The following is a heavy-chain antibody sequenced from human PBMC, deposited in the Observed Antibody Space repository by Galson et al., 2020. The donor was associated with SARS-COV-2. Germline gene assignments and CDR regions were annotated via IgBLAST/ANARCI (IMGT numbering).Heavy chain of an antibody. Sequence: TGGSLRLSCAASGFTFSSYDMHWVRQATGKGLEWVSAIGTAGDTYYPGSVKGRFTISRENAKNSLYLQMNSLRAGDTAVYYCARGGVSYYGSGSPYDAFDIWGQGTMVTVSS. CDR3: ARGGVSYYGSGSPYDAFDI. CDR1: GFTFSSYD. J-gene: IGHJ3*02. CDR2: IGTAGDT. V-gene: IGHV3-13*01. D-gene: IGHD3-10*01.